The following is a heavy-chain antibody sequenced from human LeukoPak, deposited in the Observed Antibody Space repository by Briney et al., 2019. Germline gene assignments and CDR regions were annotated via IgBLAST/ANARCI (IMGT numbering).Heavy chain of an antibody. CDR1: GYTFTSYY. V-gene: IGHV1-69*04. D-gene: IGHD1-26*01. Sequence: SVKVSCKASGYTFTSYYMHWVRQAPGQGLEWMGRIIPILGVANYAQKFQDRVTITADKSTSTAYMELSSLRSEDTAVHYCARDLVGGSYYGVNYYYYGMDVWGQGTTVTVSS. CDR2: IIPILGVA. J-gene: IGHJ6*02. CDR3: ARDLVGGSYYGVNYYYYGMDV.